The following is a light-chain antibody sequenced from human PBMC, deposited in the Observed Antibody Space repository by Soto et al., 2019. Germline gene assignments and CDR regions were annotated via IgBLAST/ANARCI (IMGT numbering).Light chain of an antibody. CDR1: SSDVGSYNL. CDR2: EGS. J-gene: IGLJ2*01. Sequence: QSALTQPASVSGSPGQSITISCTGTSSDVGSYNLVSWYQQHPGKAPKLMIYEGSKRPSGVSNRFYGSKSGNTASLTISGLQAEDEADYDCCTSAVSRKGVFGGGTKVT. V-gene: IGLV2-23*01. CDR3: CTSAVSRKGV.